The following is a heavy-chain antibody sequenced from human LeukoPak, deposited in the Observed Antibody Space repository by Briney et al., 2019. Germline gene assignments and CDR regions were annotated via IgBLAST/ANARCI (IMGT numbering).Heavy chain of an antibody. D-gene: IGHD3-22*01. V-gene: IGHV3-49*04. CDR1: GFTFGDYV. CDR3: TRRYNYDSSGYYYVRDAFDI. Sequence: GGSLRLCCTASGFTFGDYVMTWVRQAPGRGLEWVGFSRSKAYGGTKKNGASVKGRFTISRDDSRSIAYLQMNSLKTEDTAVYYCTRRYNYDSSGYYYVRDAFDIWGQGTMVTVSS. CDR2: SRSKAYGGTK. J-gene: IGHJ3*02.